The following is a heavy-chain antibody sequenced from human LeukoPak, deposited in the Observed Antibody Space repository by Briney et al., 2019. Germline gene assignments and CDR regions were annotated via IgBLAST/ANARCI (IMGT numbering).Heavy chain of an antibody. CDR3: AKDPYSGSYYLY. CDR2: ISYDGSNK. CDR1: GFTFSGYP. D-gene: IGHD1-26*01. Sequence: GGSLRLSCAASGFTFSGYPIHWVRQAPGKGLEWVAVISYDGSNKYYADSVKGRFTISRDNSKNTLYLQMNSLRAEDTAVYYCAKDPYSGSYYLYWGQGTLVTVSS. J-gene: IGHJ4*02. V-gene: IGHV3-30-3*02.